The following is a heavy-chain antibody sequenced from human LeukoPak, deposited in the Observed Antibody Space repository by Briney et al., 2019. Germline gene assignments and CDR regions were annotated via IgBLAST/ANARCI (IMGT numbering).Heavy chain of an antibody. V-gene: IGHV4-59*01. CDR2: IYYSGST. D-gene: IGHD2-15*01. CDR3: ARGKRSCSGGRCYFLIFDY. CDR1: GGSISSYY. J-gene: IGHJ4*02. Sequence: SETLSLTCTVSGGSISSYYWSWIRQPPGKGLEWIGYIYYSGSTNYNPSLKSRVTISVDTSKNQFSLKLSSVTAADTAVYYCARGKRSCSGGRCYFLIFDYWGQGTLVTVSS.